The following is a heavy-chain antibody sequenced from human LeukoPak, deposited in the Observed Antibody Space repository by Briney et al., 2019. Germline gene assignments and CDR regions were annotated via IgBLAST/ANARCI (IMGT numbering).Heavy chain of an antibody. CDR2: IHSDEIRT. V-gene: IGHV3-74*01. CDR3: ARGIYGDPVAFDY. J-gene: IGHJ4*02. Sequence: GGSLRLSCAASGFTFSSYWMHWVRQAPGRGLVWVSRIHSDEIRTNYADSVTGRFTNSRDHAKNTVYLQMNSLRNEDTAVYYCARGIYGDPVAFDYWGQGTLVTVSS. CDR1: GFTFSSYW. D-gene: IGHD4/OR15-4a*01.